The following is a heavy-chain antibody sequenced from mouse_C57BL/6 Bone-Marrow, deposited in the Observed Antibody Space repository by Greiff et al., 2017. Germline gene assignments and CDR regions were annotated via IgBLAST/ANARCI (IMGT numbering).Heavy chain of an antibody. CDR2: ISSGSSTI. CDR1: GFTFSDSG. CDR3: ARRPGYGPYFDY. Sequence: EVMLVESGGGLVQPGGSLKLSCAASGFTFSDSGMHWVRQAPEKGLAWVAYISSGSSTIYYADTVKGRFTISRDNAKSTLFLQMTSLRSEDTAMYYCARRPGYGPYFDYWGQGTTLTVSS. V-gene: IGHV5-17*01. D-gene: IGHD2-14*01. J-gene: IGHJ2*01.